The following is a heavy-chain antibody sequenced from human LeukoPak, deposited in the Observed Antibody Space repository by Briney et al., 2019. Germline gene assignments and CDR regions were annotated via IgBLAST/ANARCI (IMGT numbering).Heavy chain of an antibody. J-gene: IGHJ3*02. CDR3: ARPSPRNSDAFDI. Sequence: SVKVSCKASGYTFTGYYMHWVRQAPGQGLDWMGRIIPYLGVANYAQKFQGRVTITADKSTSTAYMEVSSLRSEDTAVYYCARPSPRNSDAFDIWGQGTMVTVSS. CDR1: GYTFTGYY. V-gene: IGHV1-69*02. CDR2: IIPYLGVA. D-gene: IGHD1-14*01.